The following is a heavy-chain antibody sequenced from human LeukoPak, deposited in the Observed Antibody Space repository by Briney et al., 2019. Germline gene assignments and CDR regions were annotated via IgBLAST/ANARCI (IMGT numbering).Heavy chain of an antibody. CDR3: ARDKDFGVAADAFDI. V-gene: IGHV3-33*01. Sequence: GGSLRLSCAASGFIFSSYGMHWVRQAPGKGLEWVAVIWYDGSNKYYADSVKGRFTISRDNSKNTLYLQMNSLRAEDTAVYYCARDKDFGVAADAFDIWGQGTMVTVSS. J-gene: IGHJ3*02. CDR2: IWYDGSNK. D-gene: IGHD3-3*01. CDR1: GFIFSSYG.